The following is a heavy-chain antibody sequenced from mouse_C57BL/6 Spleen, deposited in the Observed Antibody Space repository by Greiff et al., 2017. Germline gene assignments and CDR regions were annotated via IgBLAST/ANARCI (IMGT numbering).Heavy chain of an antibody. CDR3: ARAYGSYWYFEV. J-gene: IGHJ1*03. CDR2: IYPGSGST. V-gene: IGHV1-55*01. CDR1: GYTFTSYW. Sequence: QVQLQQPGAELVKPGASVKMSCKASGYTFTSYWITWVKQRPGQGLEWIGDIYPGSGSTNYNEKFKSKATLTVDTSSSTAYMQLSSLTAEDSAVYYCARAYGSYWYFEVWGTETTVTVAS. D-gene: IGHD6-5*01.